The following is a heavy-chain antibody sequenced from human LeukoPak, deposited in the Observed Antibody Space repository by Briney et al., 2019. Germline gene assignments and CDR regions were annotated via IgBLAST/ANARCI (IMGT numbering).Heavy chain of an antibody. CDR3: ARLTDRSTAAGSFDV. V-gene: IGHV4-39*01. CDR1: GGSISSSSYY. CDR2: IYHSGST. J-gene: IGHJ3*01. Sequence: PSETLSLTCTVSGGSISSSSYYWGWIRQSPGNGLEWIGSIYHSGSTFYNPSLKSRVTISVDTSKNQFSLELSSVTAADTAVYYCARLTDRSTAAGSFDVWGQGTMVTVSS. D-gene: IGHD6-13*01.